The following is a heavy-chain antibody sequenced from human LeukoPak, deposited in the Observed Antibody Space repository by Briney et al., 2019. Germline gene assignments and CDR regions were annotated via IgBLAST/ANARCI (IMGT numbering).Heavy chain of an antibody. D-gene: IGHD3-9*01. CDR1: GYTFTSYY. CDR2: INPSGGST. J-gene: IGHJ4*02. CDR3: AGTGSHNYDILTGYPH. Sequence: ASVKVSCKASGYTFTSYYMHWVRQAPGQGLEWMGIINPSGGSTSYAQKFQGRVTMTRDTSTSTVYMELSSLRSEDTAVYYCAGTGSHNYDILTGYPHWGQGALVTVSS. V-gene: IGHV1-46*01.